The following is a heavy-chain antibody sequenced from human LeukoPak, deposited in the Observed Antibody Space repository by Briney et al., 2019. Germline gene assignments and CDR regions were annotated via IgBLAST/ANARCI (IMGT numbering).Heavy chain of an antibody. D-gene: IGHD2-2*01. Sequence: GGSLRLSCAASGFTFSSYSMNWVRQAPGKGLEWVSSISSISSYIYYADSVKGRFTISRDNAKNSLYLQMNSLRAEDTAVYYCARDGTGCSSTSCYYYYGMDVWGQGTTVTVSS. J-gene: IGHJ6*02. CDR3: ARDGTGCSSTSCYYYYGMDV. V-gene: IGHV3-21*01. CDR1: GFTFSSYS. CDR2: ISSISSYI.